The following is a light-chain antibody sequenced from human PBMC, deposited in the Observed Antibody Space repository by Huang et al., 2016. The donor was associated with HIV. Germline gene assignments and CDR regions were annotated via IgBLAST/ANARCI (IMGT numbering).Light chain of an antibody. CDR1: QDITNL. CDR2: DAT. CDR3: QQYDSFPYT. J-gene: IGKJ2*01. Sequence: DIPMTQSPSSLSASVGDRVTITCQASQDITNLLNWYQQKPGKDPKLLIYDATNLETGVPSRFSGSGSGTDFTFTISSLQPEDIATYYCQQYDSFPYTFGQGTKLEIK. V-gene: IGKV1-33*01.